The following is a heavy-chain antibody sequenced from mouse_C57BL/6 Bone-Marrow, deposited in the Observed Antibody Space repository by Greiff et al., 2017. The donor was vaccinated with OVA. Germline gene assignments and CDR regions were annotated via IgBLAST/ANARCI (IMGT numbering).Heavy chain of an antibody. V-gene: IGHV5-9-1*02. CDR1: GFTFSSYA. CDR2: ISSGGDYI. J-gene: IGHJ4*01. Sequence: EVNVVESGEGLVKPGGSLKLSCAASGFTFSSYAMSWVRQTPEKRLEWVAYISSGGDYIYYADTVKGRFTISRDNARNTLYLQMSSLKSEDTAMYYCTRDRDDPEGDYWGQGTSVTVSS. D-gene: IGHD2-3*01. CDR3: TRDRDDPEGDY.